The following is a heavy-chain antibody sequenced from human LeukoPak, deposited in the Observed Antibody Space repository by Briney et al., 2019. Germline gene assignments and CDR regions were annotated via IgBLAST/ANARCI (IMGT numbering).Heavy chain of an antibody. Sequence: SVKVSCKASGGTFSSYAISWVRQAPGQGLEWMGGIIPIFGTANYAQKFQGRGTITTDESTSTAYMELSSLRAEDTAVYYCARGGTAAPWWFDPWGQGTLVTVSS. CDR2: IIPIFGTA. D-gene: IGHD6-13*01. J-gene: IGHJ5*02. CDR3: ARGGTAAPWWFDP. CDR1: GGTFSSYA. V-gene: IGHV1-69*05.